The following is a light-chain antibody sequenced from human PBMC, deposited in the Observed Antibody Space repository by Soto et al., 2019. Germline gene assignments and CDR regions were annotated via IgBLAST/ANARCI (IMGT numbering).Light chain of an antibody. CDR2: GAS. J-gene: IGKJ1*01. V-gene: IGKV3-20*01. CDR3: QQYGSSPWT. Sequence: EIVLTQSPGTQSLSPGERATLSCRASQSVSSSHLAWYQQKAGQTPRVLIYGASSRATGIPDRFSGSGSGTDFTLTISRLEPEDFAVYYCQQYGSSPWTFGQGTKVEIK. CDR1: QSVSSSH.